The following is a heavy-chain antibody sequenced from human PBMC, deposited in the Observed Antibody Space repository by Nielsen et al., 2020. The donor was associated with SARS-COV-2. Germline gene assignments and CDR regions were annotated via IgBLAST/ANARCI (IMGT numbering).Heavy chain of an antibody. J-gene: IGHJ6*02. CDR2: INWNGGST. CDR1: GFTFDDYG. Sequence: GGSLRLSCAASGFTFDDYGMSWVRQAPGKGLEWVSGINWNGGSTGYADSVKGRFTISRDNSKNTLYLQMNSLRAEDTAMYYCAREGAGSSVYYGLDVWGQGTTVTVSS. CDR3: AREGAGSSVYYGLDV. V-gene: IGHV3-20*04. D-gene: IGHD6-13*01.